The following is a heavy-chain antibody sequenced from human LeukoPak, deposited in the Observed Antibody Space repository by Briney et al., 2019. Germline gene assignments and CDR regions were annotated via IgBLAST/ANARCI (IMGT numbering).Heavy chain of an antibody. Sequence: SETLSLTCTVSGGSIRSSYYYWGWIRQPPGKGLEWIGEINHSGSTNYNPSLKSRVTISVDTSKNQFSLKLSSVTAADTAVYYCARTFAYCSSTSCYLNWFDPWGQGTLVTVSS. CDR2: INHSGST. CDR3: ARTFAYCSSTSCYLNWFDP. CDR1: GGSIRSSYYY. D-gene: IGHD2-2*01. V-gene: IGHV4-39*07. J-gene: IGHJ5*02.